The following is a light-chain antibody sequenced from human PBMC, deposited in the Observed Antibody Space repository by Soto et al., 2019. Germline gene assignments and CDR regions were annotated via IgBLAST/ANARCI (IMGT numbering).Light chain of an antibody. Sequence: EIVLTQSPATLSLSPGERATLSCRASQSVKTFLVWYQQRPGQAPRLLIYDASXRAAGIPARLSGSGFGTELTLTISSLEPEEAAVYYCQQLSNGPPITVGQGTRLEIK. V-gene: IGKV3-11*01. CDR1: QSVKTF. CDR2: DAS. J-gene: IGKJ5*01. CDR3: QQLSNGPPIT.